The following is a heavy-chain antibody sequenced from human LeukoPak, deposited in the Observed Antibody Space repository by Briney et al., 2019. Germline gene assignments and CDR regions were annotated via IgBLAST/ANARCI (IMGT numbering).Heavy chain of an antibody. CDR3: ARAAYSSGPDY. V-gene: IGHV3-74*03. J-gene: IGHJ4*02. CDR2: ISPDGSSA. CDR1: GFSFSSYW. D-gene: IGHD6-19*01. Sequence: GGSLRLSCAASGFSFSSYWMHWVRQAPGKGLVWVARISPDGSSALSADSVKGRFTISRDNAKNSLYLQMNSLRDEDTAVFYCARAAYSSGPDYWGQGTLVTVSS.